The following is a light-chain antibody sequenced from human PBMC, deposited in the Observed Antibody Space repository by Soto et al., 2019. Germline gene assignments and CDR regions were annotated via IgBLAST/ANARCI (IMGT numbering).Light chain of an antibody. CDR3: QQYGSSPLT. J-gene: IGKJ4*01. V-gene: IGKV3-20*01. CDR2: GAS. CDR1: QSLSSGY. Sequence: EIVLTQSPDTLSLSPGDRATLSCRASQSLSSGYLAWYQQKPGRAPRLLIFGASSRATGIPDRFSGSGSGTDFTLTIRRLEPEDFVVYYCQQYGSSPLTFGGGTKVEIK.